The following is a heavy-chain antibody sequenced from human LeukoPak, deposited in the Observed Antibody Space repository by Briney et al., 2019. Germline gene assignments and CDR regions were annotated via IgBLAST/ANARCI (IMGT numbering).Heavy chain of an antibody. V-gene: IGHV6-1*01. J-gene: IGHJ5*02. Sequence: SQTLSLTCAISGDSVSSNSAAWNWIRQSPSRGLEWLGRTYYRPKWYNEYAVSVKSRITINPDTSKNQFSLQLNSVTPEDTAVYYCARAPNTGYSSGWYPGKWFDPWGQGTLVTVSS. CDR3: ARAPNTGYSSGWYPGKWFDP. D-gene: IGHD6-19*01. CDR2: TYYRPKWYN. CDR1: GDSVSSNSAA.